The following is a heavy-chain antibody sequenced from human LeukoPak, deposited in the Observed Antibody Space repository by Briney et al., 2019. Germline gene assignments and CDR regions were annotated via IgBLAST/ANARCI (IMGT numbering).Heavy chain of an antibody. Sequence: GGSLRLSCAASGFTFSSYWMHWVRQAPGKVLVWVSRINSDGSSTSYADSVKGRFTISRDNAKNSLYLQMNSLTAEDTAVYYCVRDSNPYCQGDCNYDAFDLWGQGTMVTVSP. V-gene: IGHV3-74*01. CDR2: INSDGSST. CDR1: GFTFSSYW. CDR3: VRDSNPYCQGDCNYDAFDL. J-gene: IGHJ3*01. D-gene: IGHD2-21*02.